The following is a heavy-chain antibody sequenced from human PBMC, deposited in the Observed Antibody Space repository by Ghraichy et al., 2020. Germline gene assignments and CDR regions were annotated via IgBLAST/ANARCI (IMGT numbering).Heavy chain of an antibody. V-gene: IGHV4-59*08. Sequence: LETLSLTCTVSGGSISSYYWSWIRQPPGKGLEWIGYIYYSGSTNYNPSLKSRVTISVDTSKNQFSLKLSSVTAADTAVYYCARLSGYDYGDYYWFDPWGQGTLVTVSS. CDR1: GGSISSYY. CDR3: ARLSGYDYGDYYWFDP. D-gene: IGHD4-17*01. J-gene: IGHJ5*02. CDR2: IYYSGST.